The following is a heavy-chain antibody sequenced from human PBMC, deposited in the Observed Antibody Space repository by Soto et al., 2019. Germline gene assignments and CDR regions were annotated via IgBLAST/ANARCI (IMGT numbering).Heavy chain of an antibody. CDR1: GYSISAGGYY. D-gene: IGHD3-22*01. Sequence: LQESGPGLVKPSQTLSLTCFVSGYSISAGGYYWSWIRHHPGKGLEWIGSFYSSGSIIYNPSLRSRVSLSVDTSSNQFSMSLTSVTAADTASYYCARMSSSGSGWFHPWGQGTLVTVSS. CDR3: ARMSSSGSGWFHP. V-gene: IGHV4-31*03. J-gene: IGHJ5*02. CDR2: FYSSGSI.